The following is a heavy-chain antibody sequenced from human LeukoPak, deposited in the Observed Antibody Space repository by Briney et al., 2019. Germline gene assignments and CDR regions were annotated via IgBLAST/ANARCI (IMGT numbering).Heavy chain of an antibody. D-gene: IGHD2-2*01. V-gene: IGHV3-30*02. J-gene: IGHJ4*02. Sequence: GGSLRLSCAASGLTFSSYGMHWVRQAPGKGLEWVAFIRYDGSNKYYADSVKGRFTISRDNSKNTLYLQMNSLRAEDTAVYYCAKDLAMTPSDYWGQGTLVTVSS. CDR3: AKDLAMTPSDY. CDR1: GLTFSSYG. CDR2: IRYDGSNK.